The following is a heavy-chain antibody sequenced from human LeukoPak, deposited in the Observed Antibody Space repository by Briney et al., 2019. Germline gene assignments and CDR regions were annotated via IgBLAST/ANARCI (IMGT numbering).Heavy chain of an antibody. J-gene: IGHJ1*01. V-gene: IGHV3-9*01. CDR1: GFTFDDYA. Sequence: PGGSLRLSCAASGFTFDDYAMHWVRQAPGKGLEWVSGINWNSGSIGYADSVKGRFTISRDNAKNSLYLQMNSLRAEDTAVYYCAKPPTHYSSGWYPGWYFQHWGQGTLVTVSS. D-gene: IGHD6-19*01. CDR2: INWNSGSI. CDR3: AKPPTHYSSGWYPGWYFQH.